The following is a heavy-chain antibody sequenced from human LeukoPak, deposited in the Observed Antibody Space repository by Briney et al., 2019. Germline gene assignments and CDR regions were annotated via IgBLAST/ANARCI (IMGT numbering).Heavy chain of an antibody. V-gene: IGHV3-74*01. J-gene: IGHJ4*02. Sequence: GGSLRLSCAASGFTFSNYMMHWVRQAPGKGLVWVSRIKSDGITKTYADSVKGRFTISRDNAKNTLYLQMNSLRAEDTAVYYCLRDLNWSLDQWGQGTLVTVSS. CDR2: IKSDGITK. CDR3: LRDLNWSLDQ. CDR1: GFTFSNYM. D-gene: IGHD1-20*01.